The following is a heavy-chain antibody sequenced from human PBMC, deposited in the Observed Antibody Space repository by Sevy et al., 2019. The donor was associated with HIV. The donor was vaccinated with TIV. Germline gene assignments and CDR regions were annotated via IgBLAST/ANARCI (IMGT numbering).Heavy chain of an antibody. Sequence: GGSLRLSCAASGFIFNSYAMSWVRQGPGKGLEWVSTISGSGGSTYYPDSMKGRFTISRDNFKNTLYLEINSLTADDTAVYYCARRPDLGVVILTGVLDVWGQGTTVTVSS. D-gene: IGHD3-3*01. CDR1: GFIFNSYA. J-gene: IGHJ6*02. CDR2: ISGSGGST. CDR3: ARRPDLGVVILTGVLDV. V-gene: IGHV3-23*01.